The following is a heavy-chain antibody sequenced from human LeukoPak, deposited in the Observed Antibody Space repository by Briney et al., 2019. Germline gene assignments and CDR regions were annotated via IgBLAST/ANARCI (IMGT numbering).Heavy chain of an antibody. CDR1: GFTFSSYE. J-gene: IGHJ4*02. V-gene: IGHV3-48*03. Sequence: GGSLRLSCAASGFTFSSYEMNWVRQAPGKGLEWVSYISSSGSTIYYADSVKGRFTISRDNAKNSLYLQMNSMRAEDTAVYYCARVRWGSHIPLYYFDNWGQGTLVTVSS. CDR3: ARVRWGSHIPLYYFDN. CDR2: ISSSGSTI. D-gene: IGHD3-16*01.